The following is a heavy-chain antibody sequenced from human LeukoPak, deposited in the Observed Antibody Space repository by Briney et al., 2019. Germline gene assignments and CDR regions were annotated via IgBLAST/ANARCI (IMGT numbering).Heavy chain of an antibody. V-gene: IGHV4-39*02. J-gene: IGHJ6*03. CDR1: GVSISSSNSY. D-gene: IGHD6-13*01. Sequence: SETLSLTCTVSGVSISSSNSYWGWIRQPPGKGLEWIGSIYYSGNTYYNASLKSQVSISIDTSKNQFSLRLSSVTAADTAVYYCARELGQLVGFPQAKDYYYYYYMDVWGKGTTVTISS. CDR3: ARELGQLVGFPQAKDYYYYYYMDV. CDR2: IYYSGNT.